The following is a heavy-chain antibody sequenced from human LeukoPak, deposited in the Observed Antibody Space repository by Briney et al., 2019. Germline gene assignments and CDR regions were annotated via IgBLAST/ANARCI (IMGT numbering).Heavy chain of an antibody. Sequence: NPSQTLSLTCTVSGGSISSGSYYWSWIRQPAGKGLEWIGRIYTSGSTNYNPFLKSRVTISVDTSKNQFSLKLSSVTAADTAVYYCARDQITFGGVIVRGAFDIWGQGTMVTVSS. D-gene: IGHD3-16*02. V-gene: IGHV4-61*02. CDR2: IYTSGST. CDR1: GGSISSGSYY. J-gene: IGHJ3*02. CDR3: ARDQITFGGVIVRGAFDI.